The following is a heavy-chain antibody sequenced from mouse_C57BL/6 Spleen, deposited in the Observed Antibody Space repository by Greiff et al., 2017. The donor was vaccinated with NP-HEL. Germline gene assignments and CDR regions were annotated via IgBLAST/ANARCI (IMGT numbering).Heavy chain of an antibody. CDR3: ASPHYYGSSLDY. CDR2: IYPGDGDT. CDR1: GYAFSSYW. J-gene: IGHJ2*01. Sequence: QVQLKQSGAELVKPGASVKISCKASGYAFSSYWMNWVKQRPGKGLEWIGQIYPGDGDTNYNGKFKGKATLTADKSSSTAYMQLSSLTSEDSAVDFCASPHYYGSSLDYWGQGTTLTVSS. D-gene: IGHD1-1*01. V-gene: IGHV1-80*01.